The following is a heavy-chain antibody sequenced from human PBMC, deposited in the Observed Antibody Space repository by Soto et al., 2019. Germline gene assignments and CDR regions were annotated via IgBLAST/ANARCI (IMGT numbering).Heavy chain of an antibody. Sequence: GGYRGLACTGAGVNLGDYAMSWVGQATGTGVEWVSSTNCNGVGTYYADSVKGRFTISXXXSXXTXXLXXNXXRAXAKAVYYCAWGVRGVVNRFHYWGQGTVETVPS. CDR1: GVNLGDYA. J-gene: IGHJ1*01. CDR2: TNCNGVGT. V-gene: IGHV3-23*01. D-gene: IGHD3-10*01. CDR3: AWGVRGVVNRFHY.